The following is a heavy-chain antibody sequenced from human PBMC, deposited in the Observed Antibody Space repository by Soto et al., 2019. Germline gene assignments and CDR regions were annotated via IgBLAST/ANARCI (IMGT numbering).Heavy chain of an antibody. D-gene: IGHD3-3*01. V-gene: IGHV3-23*01. CDR3: AKDDERITIFGVVIVPFDY. CDR2: ISGSGGST. Sequence: EVQLLESGGGLVQPGGSLRLSCAASGFTFSSYAMSWVRQAPGKGLEWVSAISGSGGSTYYADSVKGRFTISRDNSKNTLYLKMNSLRAEDTAVYYCAKDDERITIFGVVIVPFDYWGQGTLVTVSS. J-gene: IGHJ4*02. CDR1: GFTFSSYA.